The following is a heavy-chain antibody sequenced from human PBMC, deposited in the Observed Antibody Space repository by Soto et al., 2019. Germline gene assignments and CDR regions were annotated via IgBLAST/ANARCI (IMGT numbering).Heavy chain of an antibody. Sequence: QVHLVESGGGVVQPGTSLRLSCEASGFTFSSYGMHWVRQAPGKGLEWVALIWYDGSSQYYADSVKGRFTISRDNSRNTLYLQVNSLRAEDTAVYYCARSPPINTRNYYYMDVWGKGTTVTVSS. D-gene: IGHD2-21*01. V-gene: IGHV3-33*01. CDR3: ARSPPINTRNYYYMDV. CDR1: GFTFSSYG. CDR2: IWYDGSSQ. J-gene: IGHJ6*03.